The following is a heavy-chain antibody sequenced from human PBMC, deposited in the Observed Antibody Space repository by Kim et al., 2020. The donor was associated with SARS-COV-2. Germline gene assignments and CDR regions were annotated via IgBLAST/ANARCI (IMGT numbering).Heavy chain of an antibody. J-gene: IGHJ6*03. CDR3: ATFYYYMDV. CDR2: INHSGST. CDR1: GGSFSGYY. V-gene: IGHV4-34*01. Sequence: SETLSLTCAVYGGSFSGYYWSWIRQPPGKGLEWIGEINHSGSTNYNPSLKSRVTISVDTSKNQFSLKLSSVTAADTAVYYCATFYYYMDVWGKGTTVTVSS.